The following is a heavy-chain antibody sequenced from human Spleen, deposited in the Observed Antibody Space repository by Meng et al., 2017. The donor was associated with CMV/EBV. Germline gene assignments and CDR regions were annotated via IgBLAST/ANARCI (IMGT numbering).Heavy chain of an antibody. CDR1: GFTFGDYG. CDR3: ARSWDGMDV. CDR2: ISTTRAYI. D-gene: IGHD3-16*01. J-gene: IGHJ6*02. Sequence: GESLKISCTGSGFTFGDYGISWVRQAPGKGLEWVSSISTTRAYIYYADSLKGRFTISRDNAKNSLYLQMNSLKAEDTAVYYCARSWDGMDVWGQGTTVTVSS. V-gene: IGHV3-21*06.